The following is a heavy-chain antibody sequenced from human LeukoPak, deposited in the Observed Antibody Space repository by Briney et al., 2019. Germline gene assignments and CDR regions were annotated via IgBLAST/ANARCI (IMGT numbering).Heavy chain of an antibody. CDR1: GFTFGNAW. CDR2: IKQDGSEK. V-gene: IGHV3-7*01. Sequence: QSGGSLRLSCAASGFTFGNAWMSWVRQAPGKGLEWVANIKQDGSEKYYVDSVKGRFTISRDNAKNSLYLQKNSLRAEDTAVYYCARGLTRVDSSSWYAWGQGTLVTVSS. CDR3: ARGLTRVDSSSWYA. J-gene: IGHJ5*02. D-gene: IGHD6-13*01.